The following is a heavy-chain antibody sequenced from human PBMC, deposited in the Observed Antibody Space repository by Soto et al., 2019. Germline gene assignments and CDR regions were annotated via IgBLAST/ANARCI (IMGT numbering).Heavy chain of an antibody. J-gene: IGHJ4*02. V-gene: IGHV3-23*01. CDR2: ISGSGVYT. CDR1: GFTFSNYA. Sequence: EAQLLESGGGLVRPGGSLRLSCAASGFTFSNYAMNWVRQAPGEGLEWVSAISGSGVYTHYADSVKGRFTISRDNSKNTLYLHMKSLRAEDTAVYYCAKGLSSTVSQLLYYSDYWGEGTLVAASS. D-gene: IGHD4-4*01. CDR3: AKGLSSTVSQLLYYSDY.